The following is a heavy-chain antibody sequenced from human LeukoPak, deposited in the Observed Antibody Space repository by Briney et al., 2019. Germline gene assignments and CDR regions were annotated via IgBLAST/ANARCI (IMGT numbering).Heavy chain of an antibody. J-gene: IGHJ3*02. Sequence: PGGSLRLSCAASGFTFSSYAMRWVRQAPGKGLEWVSAISGSGGSTYYADSVKGRFTISRDNSKNTLYLQMNSLRAEDTAVYYCARSSYYDFWSGYTVGAFDIWGQGTMVTVSS. V-gene: IGHV3-23*01. CDR3: ARSSYYDFWSGYTVGAFDI. D-gene: IGHD3-3*01. CDR1: GFTFSSYA. CDR2: ISGSGGST.